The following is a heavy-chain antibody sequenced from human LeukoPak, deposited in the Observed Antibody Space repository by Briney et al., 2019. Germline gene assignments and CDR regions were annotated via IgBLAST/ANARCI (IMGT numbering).Heavy chain of an antibody. V-gene: IGHV3-33*01. CDR1: GFTFSSYG. D-gene: IGHD4-17*01. Sequence: GGSLRLSCAASGFTFSSYGMHWVRQAPGKGLEWVAVTWYDGSTEYYGDPVKGRFTISRDNSKNTLYLQMNSLRAEDTAVYYCARGSRRVGDYFDYWGQGTLVTVSS. J-gene: IGHJ4*02. CDR3: ARGSRRVGDYFDY. CDR2: TWYDGSTE.